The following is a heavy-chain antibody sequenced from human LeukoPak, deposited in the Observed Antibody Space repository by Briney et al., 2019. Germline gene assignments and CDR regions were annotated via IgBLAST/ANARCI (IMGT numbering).Heavy chain of an antibody. CDR3: ARDLSLGSMDV. CDR2: IWSDGIKM. Sequence: GGSLRLSCAASGFPFTHYGFHWVRQAPGKGLEGVTVIWSDGIKMYYADSVKGRFTISRDNSKNTVFLQMNSLRAEDTAIYYCARDLSLGSMDVCGQGTTVTVS. CDR1: GFPFTHYG. V-gene: IGHV3-33*01. J-gene: IGHJ6*02.